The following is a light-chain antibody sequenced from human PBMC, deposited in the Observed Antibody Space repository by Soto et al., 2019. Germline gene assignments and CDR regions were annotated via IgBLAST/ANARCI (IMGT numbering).Light chain of an antibody. Sequence: DIQMTQSPSTLSASVGDRVTITCRASQSISSWLAWYQQKPGKAPKLLIYTASSLESGVPSRFSGSGSGTEFTLTISSLQPDDFAVYYCQQYNSYSWTFGQGTKVEIK. CDR1: QSISSW. J-gene: IGKJ1*01. CDR2: TAS. V-gene: IGKV1-5*03. CDR3: QQYNSYSWT.